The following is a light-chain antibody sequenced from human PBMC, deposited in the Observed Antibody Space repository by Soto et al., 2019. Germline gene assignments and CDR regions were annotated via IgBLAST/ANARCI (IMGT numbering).Light chain of an antibody. CDR2: AAS. J-gene: IGKJ4*01. CDR3: QQVESYPST. Sequence: IQLTQTPSSLSASVGDRVTITCRASQGISSFLAWYQQKPGKAPKLLIYAASSLQSGVPSRFSGSGFGTDFTLTITSLQPKDFATYYCQQVESYPSTFGGGTKVEMK. CDR1: QGISSF. V-gene: IGKV1-9*01.